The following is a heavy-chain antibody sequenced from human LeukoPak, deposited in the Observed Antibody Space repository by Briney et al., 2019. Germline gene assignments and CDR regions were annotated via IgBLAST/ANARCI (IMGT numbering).Heavy chain of an antibody. J-gene: IGHJ2*01. CDR3: AGYGNYWDWYFDL. D-gene: IGHD4-11*01. CDR1: GGSIGSYY. Sequence: SETLSLTCTVSGGSIGSYYWSWIRQPPGKGLEWIGYIHYSGSTNHSPSLKSRVTISIDTSKNQISLRLTSVTAADTAVYYCAGYGNYWDWYFDLWGRGTLVTVSS. CDR2: IHYSGST. V-gene: IGHV4-59*01.